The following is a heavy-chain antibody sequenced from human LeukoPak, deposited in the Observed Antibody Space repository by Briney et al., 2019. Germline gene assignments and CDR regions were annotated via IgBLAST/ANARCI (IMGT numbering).Heavy chain of an antibody. CDR3: AKSPVVVTAIGVSWFDP. CDR2: ISGSGGST. Sequence: GGSLRLSCAASGFTFSSYAMSWVRQAPGKGLEWVSAISGSGGSTYYADSVKGRFTISRDNSKNTLYLQMNSLRAEDTAVYYCAKSPVVVTAIGVSWFDPWSQGTLVTVSS. J-gene: IGHJ5*02. D-gene: IGHD2-21*02. CDR1: GFTFSSYA. V-gene: IGHV3-23*01.